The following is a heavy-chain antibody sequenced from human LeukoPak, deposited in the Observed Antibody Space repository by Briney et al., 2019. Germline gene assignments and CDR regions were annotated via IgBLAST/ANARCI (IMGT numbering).Heavy chain of an antibody. J-gene: IGHJ4*02. CDR2: IIPIFGTA. CDR3: AREGAGSGSYFDY. Sequence: SVKVSCKASGGTFSSYAISWVRQAPGQGLGWMGGIIPIFGTANYAQKFQGRVTITTDESTSTAYMELSSLRSEDTAVYYCAREGAGSGSYFDYWGQGTLVTVSS. CDR1: GGTFSSYA. V-gene: IGHV1-69*05. D-gene: IGHD1-26*01.